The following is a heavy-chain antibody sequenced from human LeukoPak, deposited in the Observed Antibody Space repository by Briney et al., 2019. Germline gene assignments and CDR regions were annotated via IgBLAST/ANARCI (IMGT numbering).Heavy chain of an antibody. CDR3: ARAFSSSWYGPGDC. D-gene: IGHD6-13*01. Sequence: ASVKVSCKASGYTFTGYYIHWVRQVPGQGLEWMGWINPNSGGTNYAQNFQGRVTMTRDTSISTAYMELSRLRSDDTAVYYCARAFSSSWYGPGDCWGQGTLVTVSS. J-gene: IGHJ4*02. V-gene: IGHV1-2*02. CDR1: GYTFTGYY. CDR2: INPNSGGT.